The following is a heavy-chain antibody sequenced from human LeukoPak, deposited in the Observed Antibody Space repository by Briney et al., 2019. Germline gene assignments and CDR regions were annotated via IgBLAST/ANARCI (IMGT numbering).Heavy chain of an antibody. D-gene: IGHD5-12*01. J-gene: IGHJ4*02. V-gene: IGHV1-69*05. CDR2: IIPIFGTA. CDR3: ARDRENSGYDEDFDY. CDR1: GGTFSSYA. Sequence: AXVKVSCKASGGTFSSYAISWVRQAPGQGLEWMGRIIPIFGTANYAQKFQGRVTITTDESTSTAYMELSSLRSEDTAVYYCARDRENSGYDEDFDYWGQGTLVTVSS.